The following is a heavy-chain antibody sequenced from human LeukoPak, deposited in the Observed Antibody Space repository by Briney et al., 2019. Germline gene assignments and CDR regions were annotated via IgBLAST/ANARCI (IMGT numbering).Heavy chain of an antibody. V-gene: IGHV3-30*02. CDR2: IRYDGSNK. J-gene: IGHJ4*02. Sequence: PGGSLRLSCAASGFTFSSYGMHWVRQAPGKGLEWVAFIRYDGSNKYYADSVKGRFTISRDNSKNTLYLQMNSLRAEDTAVYYCARDQRYSSSWYGNWGQGTLVTVSS. CDR1: GFTFSSYG. CDR3: ARDQRYSSSWYGN. D-gene: IGHD6-13*01.